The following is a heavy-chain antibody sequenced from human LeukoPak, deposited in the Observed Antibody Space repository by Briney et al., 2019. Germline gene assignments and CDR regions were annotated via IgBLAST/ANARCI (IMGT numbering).Heavy chain of an antibody. CDR3: ARYTGWLHPKFDY. D-gene: IGHD5-18*01. Sequence: SETLSLTCTVSGGSISSSSYCWSWIRQPPGKGLEWIGYIYYSGSTNYNPSLKSRVTISVDTSKNQFSLKLSSVTAADTAVYYCARYTGWLHPKFDYWGQGTLVTVSS. CDR1: GGSISSSSYC. J-gene: IGHJ4*02. CDR2: IYYSGST. V-gene: IGHV4-61*01.